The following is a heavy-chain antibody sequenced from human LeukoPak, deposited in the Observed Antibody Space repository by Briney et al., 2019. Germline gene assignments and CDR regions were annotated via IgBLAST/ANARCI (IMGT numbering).Heavy chain of an antibody. CDR2: ISAYNGNT. J-gene: IGHJ4*02. D-gene: IGHD6-19*01. V-gene: IGHV1-18*01. Sequence: ASVKVSXKASGYTFTSYGISWVRQAPGQGLEWMGWISAYNGNTNYAQKLQGRVTMTTGTSTSTAYMELRSLRSDDTAVYYCAREELIYSSGWYGDHAPFDYWGQGTLVTVSS. CDR1: GYTFTSYG. CDR3: AREELIYSSGWYGDHAPFDY.